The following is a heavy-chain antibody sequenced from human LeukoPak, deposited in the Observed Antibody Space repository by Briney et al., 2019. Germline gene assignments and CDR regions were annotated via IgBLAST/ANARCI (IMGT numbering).Heavy chain of an antibody. D-gene: IGHD5-18*01. CDR2: IYYSGST. CDR1: GGSISSSSHY. Sequence: SETLSLTCTVSGGSISSSSHYWGWIRQPPGKGLEWIGSIYYSGSTYYNPSLKSRVTISVDTSKNQFSLKLSSVTAADTAVYYCAREVTAMVTFNWFDPWGQGTLVTVSS. V-gene: IGHV4-39*02. J-gene: IGHJ5*02. CDR3: AREVTAMVTFNWFDP.